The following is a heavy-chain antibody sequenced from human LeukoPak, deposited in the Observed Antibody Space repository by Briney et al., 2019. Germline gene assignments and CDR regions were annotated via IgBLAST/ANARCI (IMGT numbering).Heavy chain of an antibody. Sequence: PGGSLRLSCAASGFTFSSYAMHWVRQAPGKGLEWVAVISYDGSNKYYADSVKGRFTISRDNSKNSLYLQMNSLRDEDTAVYYCASFPSRVAGPSYYYGMDVWGQGTTVTVSS. V-gene: IGHV3-30-3*01. D-gene: IGHD2-15*01. J-gene: IGHJ6*02. CDR3: ASFPSRVAGPSYYYGMDV. CDR2: ISYDGSNK. CDR1: GFTFSSYA.